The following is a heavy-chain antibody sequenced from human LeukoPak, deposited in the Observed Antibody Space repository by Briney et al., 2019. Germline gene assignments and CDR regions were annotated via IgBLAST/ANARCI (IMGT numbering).Heavy chain of an antibody. D-gene: IGHD2-2*03. Sequence: PETLSLTCTVSGVSISSFYWSWIRQSPGKGLEWIGYIHYSGSTNYNPSLKSRVTISVDTSKNQISLMLSSVTAADTAVYYCARSGYYTSTTYYVSAYNYYGLDVWGQGTTVTVSS. V-gene: IGHV4-59*08. CDR2: IHYSGST. CDR1: GVSISSFY. J-gene: IGHJ6*02. CDR3: ARSGYYTSTTYYVSAYNYYGLDV.